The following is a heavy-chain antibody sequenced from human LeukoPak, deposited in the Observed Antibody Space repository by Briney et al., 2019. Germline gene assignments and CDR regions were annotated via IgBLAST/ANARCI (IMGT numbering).Heavy chain of an antibody. Sequence: SETLSLTCTVSGGSISSYYWSWIRQPPGKGLEWIGYIYYSGSTNYNPSLKSRVTISVDTSKNQFSLKLSSVTAADTAVYYCARGDWSGYVSPYNWFDPWGQGTLVTVSS. CDR1: GGSISSYY. D-gene: IGHD3-3*01. CDR3: ARGDWSGYVSPYNWFDP. V-gene: IGHV4-59*08. J-gene: IGHJ5*02. CDR2: IYYSGST.